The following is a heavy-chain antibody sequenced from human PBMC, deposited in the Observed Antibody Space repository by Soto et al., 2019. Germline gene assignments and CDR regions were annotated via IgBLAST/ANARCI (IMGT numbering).Heavy chain of an antibody. CDR2: IDPSDSYT. J-gene: IGHJ6*02. V-gene: IGHV5-10-1*01. CDR1: GYSVTSYW. D-gene: IGHD6-19*01. Sequence: PGESLKISCKGSGYSVTSYWISWVRQMPGKGLEWMGRIDPSDSYTNYSPSFQGHVTISADKSTSTAYLQWSSLKASDTAMYYCVRQNIAVAGTYYYYYGMDVWGQGTTVTVSS. CDR3: VRQNIAVAGTYYYYYGMDV.